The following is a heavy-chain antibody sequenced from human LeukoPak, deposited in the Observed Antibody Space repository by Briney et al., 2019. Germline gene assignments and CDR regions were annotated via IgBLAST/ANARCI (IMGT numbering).Heavy chain of an antibody. V-gene: IGHV4-59*01. J-gene: IGHJ5*02. CDR2: IYYSGST. Sequence: SETLSLTCTVSGGSISSYYWSWIRQPPGKGLEWIGYIYYSGSTNYNPSLKSRVTISVDTSKNQFSLKLSSVTAADTAVYYCARPNHYGDYGGWFDPWGQGTLVTVSS. D-gene: IGHD4-17*01. CDR1: GGSISSYY. CDR3: ARPNHYGDYGGWFDP.